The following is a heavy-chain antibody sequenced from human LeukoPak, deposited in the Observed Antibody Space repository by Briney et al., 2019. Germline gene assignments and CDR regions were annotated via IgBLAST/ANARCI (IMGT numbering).Heavy chain of an antibody. V-gene: IGHV3-11*04. CDR1: GFTFSDYY. J-gene: IGHJ4*02. Sequence: PGGSLRLSCAASGFTFSDYYMSWIRQAPGKGLEWVSYISSSGSTIYYADSVKGRFTISRDNAKNSLYLQMNSLRAEDTAVYYCARDGLGCSSTSCPSPFDYWGQGTLVTASS. CDR3: ARDGLGCSSTSCPSPFDY. D-gene: IGHD2-2*01. CDR2: ISSSGSTI.